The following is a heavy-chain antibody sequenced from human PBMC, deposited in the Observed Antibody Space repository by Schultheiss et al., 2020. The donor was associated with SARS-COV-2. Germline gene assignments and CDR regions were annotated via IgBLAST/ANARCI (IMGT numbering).Heavy chain of an antibody. V-gene: IGHV1-18*01. CDR3: ARDQGHGDYVSYYYGMDV. Sequence: ASVKVSCKASGYTFTSYGISWVRQAPGQGLEWMGWISAYNGNTNYAQKLQGRVTMTTDTSTSTAYMELSRLRSDDTAVYYCARDQGHGDYVSYYYGMDVWGQGTTVTVSS. CDR1: GYTFTSYG. J-gene: IGHJ6*02. D-gene: IGHD4-17*01. CDR2: ISAYNGNT.